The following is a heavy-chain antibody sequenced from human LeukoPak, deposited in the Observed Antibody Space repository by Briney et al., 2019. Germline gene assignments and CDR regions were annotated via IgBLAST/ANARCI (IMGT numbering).Heavy chain of an antibody. CDR3: ARDGYSGTAADY. D-gene: IGHD5-12*01. J-gene: IGHJ4*02. V-gene: IGHV4-4*07. CDR2: IYTSGST. Sequence: PSGTLSLTCTVSGCSISSYYWSWVRQPAGKGLEWIGRIYTSGSTNYNPSLTSRVTMSVDTSKNQFSLKLSSVTAADTAVYYCARDGYSGTAADYWGQGTLVTVSS. CDR1: GCSISSYY.